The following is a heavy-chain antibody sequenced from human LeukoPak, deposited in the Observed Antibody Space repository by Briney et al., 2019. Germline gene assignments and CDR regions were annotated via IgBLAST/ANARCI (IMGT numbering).Heavy chain of an antibody. CDR2: INPSGGST. V-gene: IGHV1-46*01. D-gene: IGHD4-23*01. CDR1: GYTFTSYY. Sequence: ASVKVSCKASGYTFTSYYMHWVRQAPGQGLEWMGIINPSGGSTSYAQKFQGRVTMTRDTSISTAYMELSRLRSDDTAVYYCAREDYGGPYYYYYYMDVWGKGTTVTVSS. J-gene: IGHJ6*03. CDR3: AREDYGGPYYYYYYMDV.